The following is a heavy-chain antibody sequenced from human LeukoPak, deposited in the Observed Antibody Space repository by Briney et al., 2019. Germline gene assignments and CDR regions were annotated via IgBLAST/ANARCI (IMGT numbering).Heavy chain of an antibody. CDR1: GYTFTSYD. CDR2: MNPNSGNT. D-gene: IGHD2/OR15-2a*01. J-gene: IGHJ4*02. Sequence: ASVKVSCKASGYTFTSYDINWARQATGQGLEWMGWMNPNSGNTGYAQKFQGGVTMTRNTSISTAYMELSSLRSEDTAVYYCARGLDFPQYYFDYWGQGTLVTVSS. CDR3: ARGLDFPQYYFDY. V-gene: IGHV1-8*01.